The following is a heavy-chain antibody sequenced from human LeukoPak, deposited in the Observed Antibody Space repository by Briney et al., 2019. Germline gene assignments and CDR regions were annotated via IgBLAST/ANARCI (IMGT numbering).Heavy chain of an antibody. V-gene: IGHV1-69-2*01. CDR1: GYTFTDYY. D-gene: IGHD3-3*01. CDR2: VDPEDGET. J-gene: IGHJ4*02. Sequence: ASVKVSCKVSGYTFTDYYMHWVQQAPGKGLEWMGLVDPEDGETIYAEKFQGRVTITADTSTDTAYMELSSLRSEDTAVYYCATGKGSYDFWSGYYLGYWGQGTLVIVSS. CDR3: ATGKGSYDFWSGYYLGY.